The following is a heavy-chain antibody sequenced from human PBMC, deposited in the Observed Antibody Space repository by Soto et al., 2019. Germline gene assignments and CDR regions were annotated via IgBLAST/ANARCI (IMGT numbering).Heavy chain of an antibody. Sequence: QVQLQESGPGLVKPSQTLSLTCTVSGGSISSGDYYWSWIRQPPGKGLEWIGYIYYSGSTYYNPSLKSRVTISVDTSKNQFSLKLISVTAADTAVYYCARGLTIFGVVIRPAGWFDPWGQGTLVTVSS. CDR3: ARGLTIFGVVIRPAGWFDP. CDR1: GGSISSGDYY. CDR2: IYYSGST. V-gene: IGHV4-30-4*01. J-gene: IGHJ5*02. D-gene: IGHD3-3*01.